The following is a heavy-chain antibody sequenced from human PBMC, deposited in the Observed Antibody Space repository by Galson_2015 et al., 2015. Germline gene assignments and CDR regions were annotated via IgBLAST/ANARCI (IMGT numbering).Heavy chain of an antibody. CDR1: GFTFSSYG. CDR3: ARDSISAGEWFGL. V-gene: IGHV3-33*01. CDR2: IWYDGSNK. D-gene: IGHD7-27*01. Sequence: SLRLSCAASGFTFSSYGMHWVRQAPGKGLEWVAVIWYDGSNKYYADSVKGRFTISRDNSKNTLYLQMNSLRAEDTAVYYCARDSISAGEWFGLWGRGTLVTVSS. J-gene: IGHJ2*01.